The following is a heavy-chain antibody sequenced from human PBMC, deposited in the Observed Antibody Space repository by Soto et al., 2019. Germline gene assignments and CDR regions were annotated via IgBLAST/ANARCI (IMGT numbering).Heavy chain of an antibody. J-gene: IGHJ4*02. Sequence: SETLSLTCTVSGGSVSSGSYYWSWIRQPPGKGLEWIGYIYYSGSTNYNPSLKSRVTISVDTSKNQFSLKLSSVTAADTAVYYCASGGYCSGGSCLGPIFDYWGQGTLVTVS. CDR2: IYYSGST. V-gene: IGHV4-61*01. D-gene: IGHD2-15*01. CDR1: GGSVSSGSYY. CDR3: ASGGYCSGGSCLGPIFDY.